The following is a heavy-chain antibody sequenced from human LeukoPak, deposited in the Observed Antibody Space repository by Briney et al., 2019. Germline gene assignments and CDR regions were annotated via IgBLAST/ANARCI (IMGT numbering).Heavy chain of an antibody. CDR3: ANVHDYYGSGSYGY. D-gene: IGHD3-10*01. J-gene: IGHJ4*02. Sequence: GGSLRLSCAASGFTFSSYAMSWVRQARGKGLEWVSAISGSGGSTYYADSVKGRFTISRDNSKNTLYLQMNSLRAEDTAVYYCANVHDYYGSGSYGYSGQGTLVTVSS. V-gene: IGHV3-23*01. CDR2: ISGSGGST. CDR1: GFTFSSYA.